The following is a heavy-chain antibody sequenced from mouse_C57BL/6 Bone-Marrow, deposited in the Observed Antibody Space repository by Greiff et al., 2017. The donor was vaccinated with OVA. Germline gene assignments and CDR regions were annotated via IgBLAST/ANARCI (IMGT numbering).Heavy chain of an antibody. V-gene: IGHV5-4*01. D-gene: IGHD6-5*01. CDR2: ISDGGSYT. CDR1: GFTFSSYA. J-gene: IGHJ3*01. CDR3: ASRYACGAWFAY. Sequence: EVQLVESGGGLVKPGGSLKLSCAASGFTFSSYAMSWVRQTPEKRLEWVATISDGGSYTYYPDNVKGRFTISRDNAKNNLYLQRSHLKSEDTAMYYCASRYACGAWFAYWGQGTLVTVSA.